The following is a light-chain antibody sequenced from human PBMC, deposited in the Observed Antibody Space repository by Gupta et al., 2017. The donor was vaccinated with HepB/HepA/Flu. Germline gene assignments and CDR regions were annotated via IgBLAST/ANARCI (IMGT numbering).Light chain of an antibody. CDR2: WAS. J-gene: IGKJ4*01. CDR1: QSVLYSSNNKNY. CDR3: QQEDSTPIT. Sequence: DIVLTQSPDYLAVFLGERATINCKSSQSVLYSSNNKNYLAWYQQKPGQPPKLLIYWASTLESGVPDRFSGSGSGTDFTLTISSRQAEDVAVYYCQQEDSTPITFGGGTKVEIK. V-gene: IGKV4-1*01.